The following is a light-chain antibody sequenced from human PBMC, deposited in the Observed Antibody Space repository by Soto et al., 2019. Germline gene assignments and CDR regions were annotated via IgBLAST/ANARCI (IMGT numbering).Light chain of an antibody. CDR3: ETWDSNSWV. J-gene: IGLJ3*02. V-gene: IGLV4-60*01. Sequence: QPVLAQPSSASASLGSSVKLTCTLSSGHSSDIIAWDQQQPGKAPRYLMNLETSGSYKKGSGVPDRSAGSSSGADRYLTISNLQLEDEADYYCETWDSNSWVFGGGTKVTVL. CDR2: LETSGSY. CDR1: SGHSSDI.